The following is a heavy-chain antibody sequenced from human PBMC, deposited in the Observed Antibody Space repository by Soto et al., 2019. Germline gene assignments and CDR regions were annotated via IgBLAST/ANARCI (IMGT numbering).Heavy chain of an antibody. CDR1: GGSISSDKW. CDR3: AAIPLTSGVVSGRFDP. J-gene: IGHJ5*02. Sequence: QVHLQESGPGLVKPSGTLALTFAVSGGSISSDKWWTWVRQPPGKGLEWIGEISHRGSTNYSPSFKSRLSLSVDTTKTQFSLRLTSVTAADTAVYYCAAIPLTSGVVSGRFDPWGQGIMVTVSS. CDR2: ISHRGST. D-gene: IGHD3-3*01. V-gene: IGHV4-4*02.